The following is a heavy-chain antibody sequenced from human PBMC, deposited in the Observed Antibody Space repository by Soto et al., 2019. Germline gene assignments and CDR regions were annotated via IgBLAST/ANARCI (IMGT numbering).Heavy chain of an antibody. CDR2: ISSSGSTI. CDR3: ARDLSRYFDWLSLSAGAFDI. D-gene: IGHD3-9*01. Sequence: QVQLVESGGGLVKPGGSLRLSCAASGFTFSDYYMSWIRQAPGKGLEWVSYISSSGSTIYYADSVKGRFTISRDNAKNSLYLQMNSLRAEDTAVYYCARDLSRYFDWLSLSAGAFDIWGQGTMVTVSS. J-gene: IGHJ3*02. CDR1: GFTFSDYY. V-gene: IGHV3-11*01.